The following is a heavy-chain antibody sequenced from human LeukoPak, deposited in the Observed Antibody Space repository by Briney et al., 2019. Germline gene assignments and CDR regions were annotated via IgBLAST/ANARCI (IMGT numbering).Heavy chain of an antibody. CDR2: INPNSGGT. V-gene: IGHV1-2*02. CDR1: GYTFSGYY. CDR3: ARDVLLWFGGDYYYYGMDV. J-gene: IGHJ6*02. D-gene: IGHD3-10*01. Sequence: VASVKVSCKASGYTFSGYYMYWVRQAPGQGLEWMGWINPNSGGTKYAQKFQGRVTMTRDTSISTAYMELRSLRSDDTAVYYCARDVLLWFGGDYYYYGMDVWGQGTTVTVSS.